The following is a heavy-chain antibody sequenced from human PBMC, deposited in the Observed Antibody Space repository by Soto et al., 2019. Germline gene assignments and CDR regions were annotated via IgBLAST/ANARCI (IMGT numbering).Heavy chain of an antibody. CDR3: AKERVYCSGGSCLSGAFDI. V-gene: IGHV3-23*01. D-gene: IGHD2-15*01. CDR1: GFTFSSYA. J-gene: IGHJ3*02. Sequence: GGSLRLSCAASGFTFSSYAMSWVRQAPGKGLEWVSAISRSGGSTYYADSVKGRFTISRDNSKNTLYLQMNSLRAEDTAVYYCAKERVYCSGGSCLSGAFDIWGQGTMVTVSS. CDR2: ISRSGGST.